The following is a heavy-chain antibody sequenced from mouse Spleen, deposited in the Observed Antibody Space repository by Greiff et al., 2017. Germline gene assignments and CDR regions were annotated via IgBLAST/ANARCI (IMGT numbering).Heavy chain of an antibody. V-gene: IGHV1-5*01. CDR1: GYTFTSYW. Sequence: EVQLQQSGTVLARPGASVRMSCKASGYTFTSYWMHWVKQRPGQGLEWIGAIYPGNSDTSYNEKFKGKAKLTADTSTSTAYMELSSLKYEDSAVYYCTKRRDYGNSFAMDFWGPGTSVTVSS. CDR3: TKRRDYGNSFAMDF. J-gene: IGHJ4*01. CDR2: IYPGNSDT. D-gene: IGHD1-1*01.